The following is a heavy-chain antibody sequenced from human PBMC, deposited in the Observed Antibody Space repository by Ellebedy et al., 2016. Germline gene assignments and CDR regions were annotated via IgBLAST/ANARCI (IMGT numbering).Heavy chain of an antibody. Sequence: GGSLRLSFAPPGFTLSSMGMNWFAKAPRHRPVWISRLYSSGTRSTYADSVKGRFTISRDNAKNALYLQMNSLRAEDTAVYYCASDGIVGGPTEYYFDSWGQGTLVTVSS. J-gene: IGHJ4*02. CDR2: LYSSGTRS. CDR3: ASDGIVGGPTEYYFDS. V-gene: IGHV3-74*03. CDR1: GFTLSSMG. D-gene: IGHD1-26*01.